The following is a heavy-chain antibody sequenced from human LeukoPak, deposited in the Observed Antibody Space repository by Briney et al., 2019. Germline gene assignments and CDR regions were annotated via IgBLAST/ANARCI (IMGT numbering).Heavy chain of an antibody. Sequence: SETLSLTCTVSGGSISSSSCYWGWFRQPPGKGLEWIGSIYYSGSTYYNPSLKSRVTISVDTPKNQFSLKLSSVTAADTAVYYCARNNWNYVPDGLDVWGQGTTVTVSS. CDR3: ARNNWNYVPDGLDV. V-gene: IGHV4-39*01. D-gene: IGHD1-7*01. CDR1: GGSISSSSCY. CDR2: IYYSGST. J-gene: IGHJ6*02.